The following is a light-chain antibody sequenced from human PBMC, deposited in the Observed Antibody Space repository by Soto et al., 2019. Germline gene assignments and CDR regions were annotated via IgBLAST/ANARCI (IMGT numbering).Light chain of an antibody. Sequence: QSALTQPASVSESPGQSITISCTGSSSDIGDYNYVSWYQQVPGKAPKLIIYEVTKRPSGLSDRFSGSKSGNTASLTISGLQAEDEADYYCSSYTTNNAHVFGGGTKLTVL. CDR2: EVT. J-gene: IGLJ2*01. CDR1: SSDIGDYNY. V-gene: IGLV2-14*01. CDR3: SSYTTNNAHV.